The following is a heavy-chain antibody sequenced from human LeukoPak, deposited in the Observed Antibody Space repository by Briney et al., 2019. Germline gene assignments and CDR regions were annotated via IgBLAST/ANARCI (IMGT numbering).Heavy chain of an antibody. CDR2: ISNSGDTA. CDR3: AKGRALEVVAAFNY. Sequence: GGSLRLSCAASGFTFISHAMTWVRQAPGKGLEWVSAISNSGDTATYADSVKGRFTISRDNSKNTLYLQMNSLRADDTAVYYCAKGRALEVVAAFNYWGQGTVVTVSS. V-gene: IGHV3-23*01. J-gene: IGHJ4*02. D-gene: IGHD2-15*01. CDR1: GFTFISHA.